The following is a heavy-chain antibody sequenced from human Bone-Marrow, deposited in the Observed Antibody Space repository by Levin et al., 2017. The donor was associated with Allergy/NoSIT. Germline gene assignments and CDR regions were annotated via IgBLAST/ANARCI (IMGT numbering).Heavy chain of an antibody. D-gene: IGHD7-27*01. Sequence: PSETLSLTCTVSGGSISDYYWSWFRQPPGKGLEWIGFIYYSGNTNYNPSLESRVSISLDTPKNIFSLKLYSATAADTAVYYCARDLGILSGFDIWGQGTMVTVSS. CDR3: ARDLGILSGFDI. J-gene: IGHJ3*02. CDR2: IYYSGNT. V-gene: IGHV4-59*01. CDR1: GGSISDYY.